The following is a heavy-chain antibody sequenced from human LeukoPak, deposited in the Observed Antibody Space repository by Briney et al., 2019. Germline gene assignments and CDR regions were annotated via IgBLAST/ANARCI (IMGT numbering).Heavy chain of an antibody. CDR3: ARGTLSYMDV. J-gene: IGHJ6*03. CDR2: IYYSGST. CDR1: GGSISSGGYY. V-gene: IGHV4-61*08. D-gene: IGHD1-14*01. Sequence: SETLSLTCTVSGGSISSGGYYWSWIRQPPGKGLEWIGYIYYSGSTNYNPSLKSRVTISVDTSKNQFSLKLSSVTAADTAVYYCARGTLSYMDVWGKGTTVTVSS.